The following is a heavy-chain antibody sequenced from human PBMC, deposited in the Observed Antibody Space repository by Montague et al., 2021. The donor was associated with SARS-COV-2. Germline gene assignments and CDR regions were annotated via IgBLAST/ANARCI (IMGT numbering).Heavy chain of an antibody. Sequence: SVKVSCKASGYTFTRYGISWLRQAPGQGLEWMGWISAYNGNTNYPQKLQGRVTMTTDKSTSTAYMELRSLRSDDTAVYYCATAVAVFSWFDTWGQGTLVTVSS. CDR2: ISAYNGNT. J-gene: IGHJ5*02. CDR3: ATAVAVFSWFDT. V-gene: IGHV1-18*01. D-gene: IGHD6-19*01. CDR1: GYTFTRYG.